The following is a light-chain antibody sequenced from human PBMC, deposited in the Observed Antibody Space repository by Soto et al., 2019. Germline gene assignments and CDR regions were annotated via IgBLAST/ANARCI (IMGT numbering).Light chain of an antibody. CDR2: DAS. CDR1: QSVSSY. CDR3: QQRSNWPLT. Sequence: EIVLTQSPATLSLSPGERATLSCRASQSVSSYLAWYHQKPGQAPRLLIYDASTRATAITPRFSGSGSGTDFTPTISSLQPEDFAVYYCQQRSNWPLTFGGGTKVEIK. J-gene: IGKJ4*01. V-gene: IGKV3-11*01.